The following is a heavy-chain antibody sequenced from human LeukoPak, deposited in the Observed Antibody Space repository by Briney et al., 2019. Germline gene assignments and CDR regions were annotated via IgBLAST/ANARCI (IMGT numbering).Heavy chain of an antibody. Sequence: GGSLRLSCEGSGFTFSDYYISWIRQAPGKGLEWVSYMSSSSLYTNYADSVKGRFTISRDNAKNSLYLQMNSLRAEDTAVYCCARDSVGGPHYFDYWGQGTLVTVSS. CDR3: ARDSVGGPHYFDY. D-gene: IGHD2-15*01. J-gene: IGHJ4*02. CDR2: MSSSSLYT. CDR1: GFTFSDYY. V-gene: IGHV3-11*06.